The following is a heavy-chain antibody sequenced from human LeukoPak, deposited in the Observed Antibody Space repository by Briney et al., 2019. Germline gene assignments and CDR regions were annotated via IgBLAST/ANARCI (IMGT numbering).Heavy chain of an antibody. Sequence: SETLSLTCTVSGVSINTHYWTWFRQPPGKGLEWIGYIYYTGSTSFNSSLKSRVSLSIDTSKNQFSLKVNSVTTADTAVYYCARESTKLTHPYFDYWGQGILVTVSS. J-gene: IGHJ4*02. CDR2: IYYTGST. V-gene: IGHV4-59*11. D-gene: IGHD1-1*01. CDR3: ARESTKLTHPYFDY. CDR1: GVSINTHY.